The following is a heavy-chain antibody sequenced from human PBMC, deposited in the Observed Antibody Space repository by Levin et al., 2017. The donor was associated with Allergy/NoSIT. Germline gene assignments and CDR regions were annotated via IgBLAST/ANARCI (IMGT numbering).Heavy chain of an antibody. V-gene: IGHV3-7*01. J-gene: IGHJ4*02. Sequence: GGSLRLSCAASGFTFSSYWMSWVRQAPGKGLEWVANIKQDGSEKYYVDSVKGRFTISRDNAKNSLYLQMNSLRAEDTAVYYCARGVEEITMFGVVTSTMLYFDYWGQGTLVTVSS. CDR3: ARGVEEITMFGVVTSTMLYFDY. D-gene: IGHD3-3*01. CDR1: GFTFSSYW. CDR2: IKQDGSEK.